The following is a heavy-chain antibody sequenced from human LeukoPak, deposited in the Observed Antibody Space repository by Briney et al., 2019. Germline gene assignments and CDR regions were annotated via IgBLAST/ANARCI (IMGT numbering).Heavy chain of an antibody. CDR3: ARAQVDYNNGPGSRGYYSYGMDV. J-gene: IGHJ6*02. V-gene: IGHV4-59*01. CDR2: IYYSGST. CDR1: GGSISTYY. Sequence: KASETLSLTCTVSGGSISTYYGNWIRQAPGKGLEWIGYIYYSGSTNYNPSLKSRVTISVDTSRNQFSLKLSSVTAADTAVYYCARAQVDYNNGPGSRGYYSYGMDVWGQGTTVT. D-gene: IGHD4-11*01.